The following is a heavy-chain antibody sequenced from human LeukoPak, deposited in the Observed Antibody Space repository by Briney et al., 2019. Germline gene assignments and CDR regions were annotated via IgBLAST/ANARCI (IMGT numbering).Heavy chain of an antibody. D-gene: IGHD6-13*01. CDR3: AKDAIIAAEPEYGV. V-gene: IGHV3-23*01. J-gene: IGHJ4*02. Sequence: PGGSLRLSCAASGFTFSSYAMSWVRQAPGKGLEWVSAIIGIGGNTYYADSVKGRFTISRDNSKNTLYLQMNSLRAEDTAVYYCAKDAIIAAEPEYGVWGQGTLVTVSS. CDR2: IIGIGGNT. CDR1: GFTFSSYA.